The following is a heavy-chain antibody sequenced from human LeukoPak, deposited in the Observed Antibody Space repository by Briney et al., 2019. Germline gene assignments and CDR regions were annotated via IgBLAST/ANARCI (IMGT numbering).Heavy chain of an antibody. CDR2: INHSGST. CDR3: ARGLRANSVAVAAYYYGMDV. J-gene: IGHJ6*02. D-gene: IGHD6-19*01. Sequence: TSETLSLTCAVYGGSFSGYYWSWIRQPPGKGLEWIGEINHSGSTNYNPSLKSRVTISVDTSKNQFSLKLSSVTAADTAVYYCARGLRANSVAVAAYYYGMDVWGQGTTVTVSS. CDR1: GGSFSGYY. V-gene: IGHV4-34*01.